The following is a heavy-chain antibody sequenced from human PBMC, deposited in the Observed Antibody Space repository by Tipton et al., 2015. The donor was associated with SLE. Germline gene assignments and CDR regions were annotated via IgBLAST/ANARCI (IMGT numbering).Heavy chain of an antibody. Sequence: TLSLTCSVSGGSLSIGYYYWSWIRQPAGKGLEWIGRVYASGSTHYNPSLNSRVIIAVDTSKNQFSLKLTSVTAADTAVYYCAGSGYSTGPGAFDFWGQGTLVTVSS. D-gene: IGHD6-19*01. V-gene: IGHV4-61*02. CDR3: AGSGYSTGPGAFDF. J-gene: IGHJ3*01. CDR2: VYASGST. CDR1: GGSLSIGYYY.